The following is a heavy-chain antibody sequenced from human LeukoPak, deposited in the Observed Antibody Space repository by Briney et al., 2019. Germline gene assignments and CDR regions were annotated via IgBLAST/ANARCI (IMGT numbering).Heavy chain of an antibody. J-gene: IGHJ4*02. V-gene: IGHV4-59*08. D-gene: IGHD3-10*01. CDR3: ARHRGSGSPYFDC. CDR1: GGSISRYY. Sequence: PLETLSLTCTVSGGSISRYYWSWIRQPPGKGLEWSGYIYYSGSTKYNPSLKSRVTMTVDTSKNQFSLKLSSVTAADTAVYYCARHRGSGSPYFDCWGQGTLVTVSS. CDR2: IYYSGST.